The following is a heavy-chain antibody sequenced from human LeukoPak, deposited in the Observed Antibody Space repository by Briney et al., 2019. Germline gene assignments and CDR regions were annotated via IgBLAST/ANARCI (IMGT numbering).Heavy chain of an antibody. CDR1: GGSISSSSYY. D-gene: IGHD6-13*01. Sequence: PSETLSLTCTVSGGSISSSSYYWSWIRQPPGKGLEWIGEINHSGSTNYNPSLKSRVTISVDTSKNQFSLKLSSVTAADTAVYYCARGAGGSSWYDGYYYYYYMDVWGKGTTVTVSS. V-gene: IGHV4-39*07. CDR3: ARGAGGSSWYDGYYYYYYMDV. J-gene: IGHJ6*03. CDR2: INHSGST.